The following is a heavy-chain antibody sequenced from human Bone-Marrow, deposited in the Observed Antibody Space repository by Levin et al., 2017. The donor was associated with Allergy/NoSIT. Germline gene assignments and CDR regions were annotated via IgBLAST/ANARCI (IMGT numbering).Heavy chain of an antibody. CDR3: ARDSHLSGDVFRWTKPYYYYYMDV. CDR2: IHTSGST. J-gene: IGHJ6*03. Sequence: SETLSLTCTVSSGSIRRGDYYWSWIRRPAGKGLEWIGRIHTSGSTNYNPSLASRATISLDTSKNQFSLQLSSVTAADPAVYYCARDSHLSGDVFRWTKPYYYYYMDVWGTGTTVTVSS. V-gene: IGHV4-61*02. CDR1: SGSIRRGDYY. D-gene: IGHD2-21*01.